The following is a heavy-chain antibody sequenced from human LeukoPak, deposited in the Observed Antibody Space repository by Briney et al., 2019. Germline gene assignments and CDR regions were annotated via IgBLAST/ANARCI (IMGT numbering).Heavy chain of an antibody. CDR3: ATPPGGGVAAAVHNAY. D-gene: IGHD6-13*01. V-gene: IGHV1-69-2*01. Sequence: ASVKLSCKASGYTFTDYYMHWVRQAPGKGLEWMGLVNPEDGETIYAEKFQGRVTITTDTSTDTAYMDLSSLRSEDTAVYYCATPPGGGVAAAVHNAYWSQGTLATVYS. J-gene: IGHJ4*02. CDR1: GYTFTDYY. CDR2: VNPEDGET.